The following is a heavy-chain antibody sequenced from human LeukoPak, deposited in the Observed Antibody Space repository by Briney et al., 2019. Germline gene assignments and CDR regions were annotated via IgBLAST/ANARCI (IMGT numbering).Heavy chain of an antibody. Sequence: ASETLSLTCTVSGDSINSSSYYWGWIRQPPGKGLEWIGSIYYHGSTHYNPSLKSRVTISVDTSKNQLSLRLSSVTAADTAVYYCVGGDVYDSSVDAFDIWGQGTMVTVSS. CDR3: VGGDVYDSSVDAFDI. J-gene: IGHJ3*02. V-gene: IGHV4-39*07. CDR2: IYYHGST. D-gene: IGHD3-22*01. CDR1: GDSINSSSYY.